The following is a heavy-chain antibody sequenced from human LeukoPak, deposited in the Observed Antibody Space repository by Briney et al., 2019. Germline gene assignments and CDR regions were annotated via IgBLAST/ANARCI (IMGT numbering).Heavy chain of an antibody. J-gene: IGHJ6*04. CDR3: ATLLGDV. D-gene: IGHD2-15*01. CDR2: IWYDGSNK. CDR1: GFTFSSYG. V-gene: IGHV3-33*01. Sequence: GGSLRVSCAASGFTFSSYGMHGVRQAPGEGLGWVAVIWYDGSNKYYADSVKGGFTISRDNSKNPLYLQLNSLKPEDTAVYYCATLLGDVWGKGTTVTVSS.